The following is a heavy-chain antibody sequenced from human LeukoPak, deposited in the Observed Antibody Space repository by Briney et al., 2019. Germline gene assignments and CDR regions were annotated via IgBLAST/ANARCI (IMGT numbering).Heavy chain of an antibody. Sequence: SVKVSCKASGYIFTGYYIHWVRQAPGQGLEWMGCINPNSGGTNYAQKFQGRVTMTRDTSISTAYMALRRLRSDDTAVYYCASAASAGRGEGWFDCWGQGTLVTVSS. V-gene: IGHV1-2*02. J-gene: IGHJ5*01. D-gene: IGHD6-13*01. CDR2: INPNSGGT. CDR3: ASAASAGRGEGWFDC. CDR1: GYIFTGYY.